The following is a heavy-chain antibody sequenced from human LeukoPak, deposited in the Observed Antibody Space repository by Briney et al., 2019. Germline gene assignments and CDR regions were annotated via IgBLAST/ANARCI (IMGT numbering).Heavy chain of an antibody. J-gene: IGHJ4*02. CDR1: GFTVSSNY. D-gene: IGHD5-12*01. CDR3: ASRRGYSGYDTDQPFDY. Sequence: GGSLRLSCAASGFTVSSNYMSWVRQAPGKGLEWVSAIYSGGSTYYADSVKGRFTISRDNSKNTLYLQMNSLRAEDTAVYYCASRRGYSGYDTDQPFDYWGQGTLVTVSS. V-gene: IGHV3-66*01. CDR2: IYSGGST.